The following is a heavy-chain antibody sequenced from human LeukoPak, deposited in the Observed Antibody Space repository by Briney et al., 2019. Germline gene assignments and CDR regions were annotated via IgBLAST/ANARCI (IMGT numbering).Heavy chain of an antibody. Sequence: SETLSLSCTVSGGSISSYYWSWVRQPAGKGLEWIGRIYTSGSTNYNPSLKSRVTMSVDTSKNQSSLKLSSVTAADTAVYYCARDWLDMVTYYMDVWGKGTTVTVSS. D-gene: IGHD5-18*01. V-gene: IGHV4-4*07. J-gene: IGHJ6*03. CDR1: GGSISSYY. CDR2: IYTSGST. CDR3: ARDWLDMVTYYMDV.